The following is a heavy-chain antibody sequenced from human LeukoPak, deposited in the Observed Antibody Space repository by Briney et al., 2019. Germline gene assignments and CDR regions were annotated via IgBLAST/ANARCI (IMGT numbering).Heavy chain of an antibody. CDR1: GGTFNSYA. Sequence: ASVKVSCKASGGTFNSYAISWVRQAPGQGLEWIGWINTNTGNPTYAQGFTGRFVFSLDTSASAAYLQISSLKAEDTAVYYCARAEGYCSGSTCFSYWGQGTLVTVSS. J-gene: IGHJ4*02. CDR3: ARAEGYCSGSTCFSY. V-gene: IGHV7-4-1*02. D-gene: IGHD2-15*01. CDR2: INTNTGNP.